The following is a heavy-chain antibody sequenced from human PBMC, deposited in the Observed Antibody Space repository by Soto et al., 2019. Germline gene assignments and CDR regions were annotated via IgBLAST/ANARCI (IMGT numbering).Heavy chain of an antibody. CDR1: GGSISRGGYS. CDR2: IYHSGST. Sequence: SETLSLTCAVSGGSISRGGYSWSWIRQPPGKGLEWIGYIYHSGSTYYNPSLKSRVTISVDRSKNQFSLKLSSVTDADTAVYYCARELTGYPNWFDPWGQGTLVTVSS. CDR3: ARELTGYPNWFDP. J-gene: IGHJ5*02. V-gene: IGHV4-30-2*01. D-gene: IGHD3-9*01.